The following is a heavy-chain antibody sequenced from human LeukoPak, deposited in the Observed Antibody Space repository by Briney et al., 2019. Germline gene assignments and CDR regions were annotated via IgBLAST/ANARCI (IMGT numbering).Heavy chain of an antibody. Sequence: GGSLRLSCAASGFTFSSYAMSWVRQALGKGLEWVSGISGSGGSTYYADSVKGRFTISRDNAKNSLYLQMNSLRAEDTAVYYCARQRRYCSGDNCYQRTFDYWGQGTLVTVSS. D-gene: IGHD2-15*01. J-gene: IGHJ4*02. V-gene: IGHV3-23*01. CDR3: ARQRRYCSGDNCYQRTFDY. CDR2: ISGSGGST. CDR1: GFTFSSYA.